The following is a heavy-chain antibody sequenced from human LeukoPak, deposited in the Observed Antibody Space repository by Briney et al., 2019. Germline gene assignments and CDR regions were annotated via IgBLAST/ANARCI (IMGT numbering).Heavy chain of an antibody. CDR3: ARDSSGWYHWFDP. CDR1: GGSISSSSYY. CDR2: IYYSGST. V-gene: IGHV4-39*07. J-gene: IGHJ5*02. D-gene: IGHD6-19*01. Sequence: SQTLSLTCAVSGGSISSSSYYWGWIRQPPGKGLEWIGSIYYSGSTYYNPSLKSRVTISVDTSKNQFSLKLSSVTAADTAVYYCARDSSGWYHWFDPWGQGTLVTVSS.